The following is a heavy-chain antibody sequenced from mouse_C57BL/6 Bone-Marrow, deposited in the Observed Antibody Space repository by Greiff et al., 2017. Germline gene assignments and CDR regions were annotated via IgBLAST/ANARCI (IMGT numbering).Heavy chain of an antibody. CDR1: GDKGTSEG. V-gene: IGHV1-55*01. J-gene: IGHJ2*01. D-gene: IGHD4-1*01. Sequence: QVQLQQPGAELVKKGASVKRYGKEEGDKGTSEGGNGGGGRRGGGGEWFGGIYPTSGGTNYNEKFKSKAILTVDTSSNTAYLQLSSLTSEDSAVFYCARSGPLGRSFDYWGQGTTLTVSS. CDR2: IYPTSGGT. CDR3: ARSGPLGRSFDY.